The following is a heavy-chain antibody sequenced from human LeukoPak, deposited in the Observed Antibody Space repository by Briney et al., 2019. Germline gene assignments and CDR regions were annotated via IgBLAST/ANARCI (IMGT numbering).Heavy chain of an antibody. J-gene: IGHJ4*02. CDR3: ASGGSGGTRAWPFGY. CDR2: INHSGST. Sequence: SETLSLTCAVYGGSFSGYYWSWIRQPPGKGLEWIGEINHSGSTNYNPSLKSRVTISVDTSKNQFSLKLSSVTAADTAVYYCASGGSGGTRAWPFGYWGQGTLVTVSS. V-gene: IGHV4-34*01. CDR1: GGSFSGYY. D-gene: IGHD2-15*01.